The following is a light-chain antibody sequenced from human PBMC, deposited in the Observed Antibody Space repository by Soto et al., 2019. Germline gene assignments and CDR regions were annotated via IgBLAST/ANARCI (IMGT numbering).Light chain of an antibody. CDR1: QPISTY. V-gene: IGKV1-39*01. Sequence: DILMTQSPSSLSASVGDSVTLTCRTSQPISTYLNWYQHKSGRAPQLLIYAASSLQTGVPSRFSGSGSGTEFTLTISSLQPEDFANYYCQQSFRVPRTFGQGTKVEI. J-gene: IGKJ1*01. CDR2: AAS. CDR3: QQSFRVPRT.